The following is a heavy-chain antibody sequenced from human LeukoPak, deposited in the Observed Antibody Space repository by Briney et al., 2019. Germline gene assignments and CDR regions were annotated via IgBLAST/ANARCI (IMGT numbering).Heavy chain of an antibody. Sequence: GGSLRLSCAASGFTFISYDMHWVRQPTGKGLEWVSGIDTAGGTYYAGSMKGRFTISRENAKNSLSLQMNSLRAGDTAVYYCARRRYGLGSYSDAFDIWGQGTMVTVSS. J-gene: IGHJ3*02. CDR1: GFTFISYD. CDR2: IDTAGGT. CDR3: ARRRYGLGSYSDAFDI. D-gene: IGHD3-10*01. V-gene: IGHV3-13*04.